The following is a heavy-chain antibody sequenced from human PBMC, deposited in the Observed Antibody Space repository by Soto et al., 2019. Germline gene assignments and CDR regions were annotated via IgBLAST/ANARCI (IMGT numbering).Heavy chain of an antibody. D-gene: IGHD5-12*01. CDR2: ISSSSSTI. CDR3: ARGAEDIVATISDY. CDR1: GFTFSSYS. Sequence: EVQLVESGGGLVQPGGSVRLSCAASGFTFSSYSMNWVRQAPGKGLEWVSYISSSSSTIYYADSVKGRFTISRDNAKNSLYLQMNSLRAEDTAVYYCARGAEDIVATISDYWGQGTLVTVSS. J-gene: IGHJ4*02. V-gene: IGHV3-48*01.